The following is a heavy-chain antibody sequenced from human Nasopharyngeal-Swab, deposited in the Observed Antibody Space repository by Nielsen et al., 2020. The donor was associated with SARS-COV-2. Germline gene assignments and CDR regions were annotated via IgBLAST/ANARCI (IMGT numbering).Heavy chain of an antibody. CDR3: ARVDADYDFWSGSKSGLFDY. V-gene: IGHV3-21*01. J-gene: IGHJ4*02. CDR1: GLTFSSYS. Sequence: GGSLRLSCAASGLTFSSYSMNWVRQAPGKGLEWVSSISSSSSYIYYADSVKGRFTISRDNAKNSLYLQMNSLRAEDTAVYYCARVDADYDFWSGSKSGLFDYWGQGTLVTVSS. CDR2: ISSSSSYI. D-gene: IGHD3-3*01.